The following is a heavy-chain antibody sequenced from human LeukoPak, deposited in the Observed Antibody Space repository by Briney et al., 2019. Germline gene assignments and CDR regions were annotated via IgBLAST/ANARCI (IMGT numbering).Heavy chain of an antibody. V-gene: IGHV3-23*01. CDR3: AKTRSGYFSFDY. CDR1: GFTFSSYA. J-gene: IGHJ4*02. Sequence: PGGSLRLSCAASGFTFSSYAMSWVRQAPGKGLEWVSGISGSGYSTYYADSVKGRFTISRDNSKNTLYLQMNSLRAEDTAVYYCAKTRSGYFSFDYWGQGTLVADSS. CDR2: ISGSGYST. D-gene: IGHD3-3*01.